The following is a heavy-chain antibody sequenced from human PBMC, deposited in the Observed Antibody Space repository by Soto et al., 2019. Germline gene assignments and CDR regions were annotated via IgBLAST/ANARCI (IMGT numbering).Heavy chain of an antibody. J-gene: IGHJ3*02. Sequence: PSETLSLTCTVSGGSISSGDYYWSWIRQPPEKGLEWIGYIYYSGSTYYNPSLKSRVTISVDTSKNQFSLKLSSVTAADTAVYYCARDLSIAARPWAFDIWGQGTMVTVSS. D-gene: IGHD6-6*01. CDR2: IYYSGST. V-gene: IGHV4-30-4*01. CDR3: ARDLSIAARPWAFDI. CDR1: GGSISSGDYY.